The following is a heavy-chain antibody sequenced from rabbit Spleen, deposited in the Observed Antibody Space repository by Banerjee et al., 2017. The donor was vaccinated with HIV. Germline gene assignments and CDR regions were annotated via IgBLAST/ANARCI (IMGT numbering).Heavy chain of an antibody. V-gene: IGHV1S40*01. CDR1: GFSFSSRYY. J-gene: IGHJ4*01. Sequence: QSLEESGGDLVKPGASLTLTCTASGFSFSSRYYICWVRQAPGKGLEWIACIDSGSSGDTYYASWAKGRFTISKTSSTTVTLQMTSLTAADTATYFCARDAGTGDYIDVYFNLWGQGTLVTVS. CDR3: ARDAGTGDYIDVYFNL. CDR2: IDSGSSGDT. D-gene: IGHD4-2*01.